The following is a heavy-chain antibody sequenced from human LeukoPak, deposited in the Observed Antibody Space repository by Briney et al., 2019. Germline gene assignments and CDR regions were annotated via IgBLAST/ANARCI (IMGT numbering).Heavy chain of an antibody. CDR3: ARREDYMDV. CDR1: GYSISSGYS. CDR2: IYHTGTT. Sequence: PAETLSLTCDVSGYSISSGYSWGWIRQPPGKGLEWIGSIYHTGTTYYNPSLKSQLTISVDTSKNQFSLKMTSVTAADTAVYYCARREDYMDVWGKGTAVTVSS. V-gene: IGHV4-38-2*01. J-gene: IGHJ6*03.